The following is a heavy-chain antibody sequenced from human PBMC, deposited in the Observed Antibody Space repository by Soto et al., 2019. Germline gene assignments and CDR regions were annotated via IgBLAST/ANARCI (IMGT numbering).Heavy chain of an antibody. Sequence: QVQLVQSGAEVKKPGSSVKVSCKASRGTFSSYAISWVRQAPGQGLEWMGGIIPIFGTANYAQKFQGRVTITADDSTSTAYMELSSLRSEDTAVYYCARPYSSSWTAYYYYGMDVWGQGTTVTVSS. D-gene: IGHD6-13*01. CDR2: IIPIFGTA. CDR1: RGTFSSYA. J-gene: IGHJ6*02. CDR3: ARPYSSSWTAYYYYGMDV. V-gene: IGHV1-69*01.